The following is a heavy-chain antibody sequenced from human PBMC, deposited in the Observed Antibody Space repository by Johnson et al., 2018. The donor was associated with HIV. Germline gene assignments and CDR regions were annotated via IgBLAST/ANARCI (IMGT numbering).Heavy chain of an antibody. CDR3: ARDNWNEDI. CDR1: GFTFSSHG. Sequence: QVQLVESGGGVVQPGRSLRLCCRASGFTFSSHGMHWVRQAPGKGLEWVAFIWYDGSNKYYADSVKGRFTISRDNSKNTLYLQMNSLRAEDTAVYYCARDNWNEDIWGQGTMVTVSS. V-gene: IGHV3-30*19. D-gene: IGHD1-20*01. J-gene: IGHJ3*02. CDR2: IWYDGSNK.